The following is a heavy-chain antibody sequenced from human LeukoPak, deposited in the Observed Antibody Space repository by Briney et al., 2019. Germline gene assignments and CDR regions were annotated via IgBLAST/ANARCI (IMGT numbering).Heavy chain of an antibody. J-gene: IGHJ4*02. CDR2: ISSSSSTI. D-gene: IGHD6-19*01. V-gene: IGHV3-48*01. CDR1: GFTFSSYS. CDR3: XXXWXSGWPDPKANFDY. Sequence: GGSLRLSCAASGFTFSSYSMNWVRQAPGKGLEWVSYISSSSSTIYYADSVKGRFTISRDNAKNSLYLQMNSLRAEDTAVYYXXXXWXSGWPDPKANFDYWGQGTLVTVSS.